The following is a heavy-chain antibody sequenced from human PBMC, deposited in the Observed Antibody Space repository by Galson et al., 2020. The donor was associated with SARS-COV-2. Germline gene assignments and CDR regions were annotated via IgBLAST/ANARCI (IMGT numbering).Heavy chain of an antibody. CDR1: GYSFTTHW. V-gene: IGHV5-51*01. CDR3: ARRVYDDSSGDQSEDI. D-gene: IGHD3-22*01. J-gene: IGHJ3*02. Sequence: GESLKISCKASGYSFTTHWLAWVREMPGKGLEWMGIIFPGDSTTLYSPSLQGQVTISADKSLSTAYLQWSSLKASDTAIYYCARRVYDDSSGDQSEDIWGQGTKVTVSS. CDR2: IFPGDSTT.